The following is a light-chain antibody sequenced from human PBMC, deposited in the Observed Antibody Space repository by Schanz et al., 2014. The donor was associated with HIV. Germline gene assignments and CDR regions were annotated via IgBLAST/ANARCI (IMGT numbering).Light chain of an antibody. J-gene: IGKJ2*01. CDR2: DAS. CDR3: QQRSHWPPFT. V-gene: IGKV3-11*01. CDR1: QSVSSN. Sequence: EIVMTQSPATLSVSPGERATLSCRASQSVSSNLAWYQQKPGQAPTLLIFDASNRATGIPARFSGSGSGTDFTLTISSLEPEDFAVYYCQQRSHWPPFTFGQGTKLEIK.